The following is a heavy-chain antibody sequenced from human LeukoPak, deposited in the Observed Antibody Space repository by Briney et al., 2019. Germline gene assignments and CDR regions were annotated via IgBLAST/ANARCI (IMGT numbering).Heavy chain of an antibody. V-gene: IGHV3-30-3*01. CDR2: ISYDGSNK. Sequence: PGGSLRLSCAASGFTFSSYAMRWVRQAPGKGLEWVAVISYDGSNKYYADSVKGRFTISRDNSKNTLYLQMNSLRAEDTAVYYCATEEVAVAGLIDYWGQGTLVTVSS. J-gene: IGHJ4*02. CDR1: GFTFSSYA. D-gene: IGHD6-19*01. CDR3: ATEEVAVAGLIDY.